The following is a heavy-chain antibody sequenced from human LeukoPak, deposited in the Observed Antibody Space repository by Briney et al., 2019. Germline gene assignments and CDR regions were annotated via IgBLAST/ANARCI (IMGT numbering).Heavy chain of an antibody. CDR3: ARDPRGRDSSSSGVGFDY. Sequence: SVKVSCKASGGTFGSYTISWVRQAPGQGLEWMGRIIPILGIANYAQKFQGRVTITADNSTSTAYMELSSLRSEDTAVYYCARDPRGRDSSSSGVGFDYWGQGTLVTVSS. CDR2: IIPILGIA. V-gene: IGHV1-69*04. CDR1: GGTFGSYT. J-gene: IGHJ4*02. D-gene: IGHD6-6*01.